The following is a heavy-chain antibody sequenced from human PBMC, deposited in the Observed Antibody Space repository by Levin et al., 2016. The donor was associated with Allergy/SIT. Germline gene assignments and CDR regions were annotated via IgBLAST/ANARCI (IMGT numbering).Heavy chain of an antibody. CDR3: ARGNYYGSGSYPYFDL. J-gene: IGHJ2*01. D-gene: IGHD3-10*01. CDR2: INPSGGST. Sequence: ASVKVSCKASGYTFTSHYIHWVRQAPGQGLEWMGIINPSGGSTSSAQKFHDRFIMTWDTSTSTVYMELNSLKSEDTAVYYCARGNYYGSGSYPYFDLWGRGTLVTVST. CDR1: GYTFTSHY. V-gene: IGHV1-46*01.